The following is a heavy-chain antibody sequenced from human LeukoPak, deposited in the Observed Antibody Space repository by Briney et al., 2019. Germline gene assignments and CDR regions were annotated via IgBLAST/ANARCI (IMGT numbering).Heavy chain of an antibody. CDR2: IKQDGSEK. D-gene: IGHD2-21*01. CDR3: AKDQGWTTTTPLFLDY. CDR1: GFTFSSYW. J-gene: IGHJ4*02. Sequence: GGSLRLSCAASGFTFSSYWMSWVRQAPGKGLEWVANIKQDGSEKYYVDSVKGRFTISRDNSKNTLYLQMNSLRAEDTAVYYCAKDQGWTTTTPLFLDYWGQGTLVTVSS. V-gene: IGHV3-7*03.